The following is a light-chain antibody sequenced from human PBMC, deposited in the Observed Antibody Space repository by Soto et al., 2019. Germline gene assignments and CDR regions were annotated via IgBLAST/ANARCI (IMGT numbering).Light chain of an antibody. Sequence: EIVMTQSPATLSVSPGERATLSCRASQSVSSNLAWYQQKPGQAPRLLIYGASTRATGIPARFSGSGSGTEFTLTISSLQSEDFAVYYCQQYGSSPITFGQGTRL. CDR3: QQYGSSPIT. V-gene: IGKV3-15*01. J-gene: IGKJ5*01. CDR2: GAS. CDR1: QSVSSN.